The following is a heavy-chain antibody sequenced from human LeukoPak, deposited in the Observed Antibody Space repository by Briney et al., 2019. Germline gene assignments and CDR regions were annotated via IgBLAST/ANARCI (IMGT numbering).Heavy chain of an antibody. CDR3: ARDSLAAAGMGGNAFDI. Sequence: GGSLRLSCAASGFTVSSNYMSWVRQAPGKGLEWVSVIYSGGSTYYADSVKGRFTISRDNSKNTLYLQMNSLRAEDTAVYYCARDSLAAAGMGGNAFDIWGQGTMVTVSS. CDR1: GFTVSSNY. CDR2: IYSGGST. V-gene: IGHV3-53*01. D-gene: IGHD6-13*01. J-gene: IGHJ3*02.